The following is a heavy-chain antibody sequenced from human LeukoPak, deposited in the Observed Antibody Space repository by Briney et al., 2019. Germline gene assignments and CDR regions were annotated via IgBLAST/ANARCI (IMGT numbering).Heavy chain of an antibody. CDR1: GFTFSDYY. J-gene: IGHJ4*02. D-gene: IGHD3-22*01. CDR3: ARDPYYYDSSGPMDY. V-gene: IGHV3-11*01. Sequence: PGGSLRLSCAASGFTFSDYYMSWIRQAPGKGLEWVSYISSSGSTIYYADSVKGRFTISRDNAKNSLYLQMNSLRAEDTAVYYCARDPYYYDSSGPMDYWGQGTLVTVSS. CDR2: ISSSGSTI.